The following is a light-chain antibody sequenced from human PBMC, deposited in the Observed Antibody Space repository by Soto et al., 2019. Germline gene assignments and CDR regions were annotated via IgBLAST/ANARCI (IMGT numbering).Light chain of an antibody. V-gene: IGLV2-14*01. Sequence: SALTQPASVSESPGQSITISCTGSSSDVGGYNYVSWYQQHPGKAPKLMIYEVSNRPSGVSNRFSGSKSGNTASLTISGLQAEDEANYYCSSYTSSSTWVFGGGTKLTVL. CDR1: SSDVGGYNY. J-gene: IGLJ3*02. CDR3: SSYTSSSTWV. CDR2: EVS.